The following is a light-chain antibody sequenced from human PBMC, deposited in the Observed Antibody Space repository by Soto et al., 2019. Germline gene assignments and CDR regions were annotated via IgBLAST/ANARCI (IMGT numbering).Light chain of an antibody. CDR1: QDISHF. V-gene: IGKV1-27*01. J-gene: IGKJ3*01. CDR2: EAS. Sequence: DIQMTQSPSSLSVSLGDKVTFTCRACQDISHFLAWYQQKPGKVPHLLIYEASTLHSGVPSRFSGSGSGTEFTLTISSLQPEDVGSYYCQKYDSVPFTFGPGTKVDLK. CDR3: QKYDSVPFT.